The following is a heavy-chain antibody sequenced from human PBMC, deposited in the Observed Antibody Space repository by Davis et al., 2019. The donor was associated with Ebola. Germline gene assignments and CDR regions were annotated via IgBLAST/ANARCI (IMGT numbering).Heavy chain of an antibody. Sequence: GESLKISCKGSGYSFTNYWIGWVRQMPGKGLEWMGIMYPVDSDTRYSPSFQGRVTISADKSISTAYLQWSSLKASDTAMYYCARQSFGELFVWEAGAFDIWGQGTMVTVSS. CDR2: MYPVDSDT. CDR1: GYSFTNYW. CDR3: ARQSFGELFVWEAGAFDI. J-gene: IGHJ3*02. V-gene: IGHV5-51*01. D-gene: IGHD3-10*01.